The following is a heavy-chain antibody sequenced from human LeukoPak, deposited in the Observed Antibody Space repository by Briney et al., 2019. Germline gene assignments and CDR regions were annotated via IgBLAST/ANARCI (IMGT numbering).Heavy chain of an antibody. CDR1: GYTFTNYG. V-gene: IGHV1-18*01. CDR3: ASPNRGYSYYFDY. D-gene: IGHD5-18*01. CDR2: ISGYSGKT. J-gene: IGHJ4*02. Sequence: ASVKVSCKASGYTFTNYGVSWVRQAPGQGLEWMGWISGYSGKTNYAQKFQGRVTMTTDTSTSTAYMELRSLGSDDTAVYYCASPNRGYSYYFDYWGQGTLVTVSS.